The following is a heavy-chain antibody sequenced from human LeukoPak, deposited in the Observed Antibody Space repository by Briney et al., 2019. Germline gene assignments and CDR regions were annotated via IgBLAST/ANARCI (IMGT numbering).Heavy chain of an antibody. CDR1: RFTFRNYA. CDR3: ARPVAHYYYYMDV. Sequence: GGSLRLSCAASRFTFRNYAMHWVRQAPGKGLEWLAVISSDGTNKDYADSVKGRFSISRDNAKNSLYLQMNNLRVEDTATYYCARPVAHYYYYMDVWGKGTTVTVSS. J-gene: IGHJ6*03. CDR2: ISSDGTNK. V-gene: IGHV3-30*04. D-gene: IGHD5-12*01.